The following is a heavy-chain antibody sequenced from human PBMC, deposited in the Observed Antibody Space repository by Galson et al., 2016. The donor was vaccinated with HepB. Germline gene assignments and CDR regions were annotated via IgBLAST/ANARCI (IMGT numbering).Heavy chain of an antibody. D-gene: IGHD3-22*01. J-gene: IGHJ4*02. CDR1: GFSLRTRGMG. CDR2: IYWDDDN. Sequence: PALVKPTQTLTLTCTFSGFSLRTRGMGVHWIRQPPGKALEWLALIYWDDDNRYRPSLRSRLTITKDTSKNQVILTMTDIDPLDKATYYGTNSNGWLSLYWGPGTLVTVSS. V-gene: IGHV2-5*02. CDR3: TNSNGWLSLY.